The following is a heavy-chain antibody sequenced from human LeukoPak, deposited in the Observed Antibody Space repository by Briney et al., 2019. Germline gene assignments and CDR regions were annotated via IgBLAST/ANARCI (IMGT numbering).Heavy chain of an antibody. CDR2: ISSSSSYI. V-gene: IGHV3-21*01. CDR1: GFTFSSYS. D-gene: IGHD3-22*01. CDR3: ARGDYDSSGYYYIY. Sequence: PGGSLRLSCAASGFTFSSYSMNWVRQAPGGGVEWVSSISSSSSYIYYAGSVKGRFTIYRENAQNSLYLQMNSLRGEYTSVYYCARGDYDSSGYYYIYWGQGTLVTVFS. J-gene: IGHJ4*02.